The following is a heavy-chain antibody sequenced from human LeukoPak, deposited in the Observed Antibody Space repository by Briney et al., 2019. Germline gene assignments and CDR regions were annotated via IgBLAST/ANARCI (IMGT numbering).Heavy chain of an antibody. CDR1: GASVRSHF. V-gene: IGHV4-59*02. Sequence: PSETLCLTCGVSGASVRSHFWSWIRQTPGMGLEWIGYVSNKGSTAYNPSLRRRVTISLDAPKNEVSLNVRSVSAADTAVYYCAKDFSGTYYAFDVWGQGRTV. CDR3: AKDFSGTYYAFDV. J-gene: IGHJ3*01. D-gene: IGHD1-26*01. CDR2: VSNKGST.